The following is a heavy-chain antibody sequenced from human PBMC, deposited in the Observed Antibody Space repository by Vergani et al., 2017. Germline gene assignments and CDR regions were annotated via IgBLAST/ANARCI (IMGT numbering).Heavy chain of an antibody. D-gene: IGHD3-22*01. CDR2: IHPADSDT. J-gene: IGHJ4*02. CDR3: ARLYGRDSSGSKYFDY. CDR1: GNSFTNYW. Sequence: EVQLVQSGAEVKKPGESLKISCQISGNSFTNYWLGWVREMPGKGLEWMGIIHPADSDTRYSPSFQGQVTISVDKCISTAYLQRSSLRASDSAMYYCARLYGRDSSGSKYFDYWGQGTLVTVSS. V-gene: IGHV5-51*01.